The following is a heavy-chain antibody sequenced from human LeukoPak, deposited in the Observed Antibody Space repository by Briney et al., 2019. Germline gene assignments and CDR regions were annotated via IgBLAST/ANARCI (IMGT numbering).Heavy chain of an antibody. D-gene: IGHD2-2*01. V-gene: IGHV4-59*01. CDR3: AGVVVPAAPDDYDYYYYMDV. Sequence: KTSETLSLTCTVSGSSISSYYWSWIRQPPGKGLEWIGYIYYSGSTNYNPSLKSRVTISVDTSKNQFSLKLSSVTAADTAVYYCAGVVVPAAPDDYDYYYYMDVWGKGTTVTVSS. CDR2: IYYSGST. J-gene: IGHJ6*03. CDR1: GSSISSYY.